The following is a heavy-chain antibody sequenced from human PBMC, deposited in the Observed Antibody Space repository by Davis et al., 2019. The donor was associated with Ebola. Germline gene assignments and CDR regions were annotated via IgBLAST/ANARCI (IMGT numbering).Heavy chain of an antibody. J-gene: IGHJ6*02. V-gene: IGHV4-4*02. CDR1: GGSISSSNW. D-gene: IGHD4-17*01. Sequence: SETLSLTCAVSGGSISSSNWWSWVRQPPGKGPEWIGEIYHSGSTNYNPSLKSRVTISVDTSKNQFSLKLSSVTAADTAVYYCARGTTVIYYYYYGMDVWGQGTTVTVSS. CDR2: IYHSGST. CDR3: ARGTTVIYYYYYGMDV.